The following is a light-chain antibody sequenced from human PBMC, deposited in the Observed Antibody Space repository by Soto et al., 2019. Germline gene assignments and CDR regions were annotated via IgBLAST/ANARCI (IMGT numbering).Light chain of an antibody. CDR2: EVS. V-gene: IGLV2-14*01. J-gene: IGLJ3*02. Sequence: QSALTQPASVSGSPGQSITISCSGSSSDVGAYTSVSWYQQHPGKAPKLMIYEVSKWPSGVSWRFSGSKSGNTASLTISGLQAEDEAHYYCGTWDSSLSAGMFGGGTKVTVL. CDR3: GTWDSSLSAGM. CDR1: SSDVGAYTS.